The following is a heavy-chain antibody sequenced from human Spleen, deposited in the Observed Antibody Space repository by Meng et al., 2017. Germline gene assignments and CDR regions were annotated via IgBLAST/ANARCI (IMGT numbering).Heavy chain of an antibody. V-gene: IGHV4-39*07. CDR3: ASGNYGELDY. J-gene: IGHJ4*02. CDR1: GGSISSSSYY. D-gene: IGHD4-17*01. Sequence: SETLSLTCTVSGGSISSSSYYWGWLRQPPGKGLEWIGSIYYSGSTYYNPSLKSRVTISVDTSKNQFSLKLSSVTAADTAVYSCASGNYGELDYWGQGTLVTVSS. CDR2: IYYSGST.